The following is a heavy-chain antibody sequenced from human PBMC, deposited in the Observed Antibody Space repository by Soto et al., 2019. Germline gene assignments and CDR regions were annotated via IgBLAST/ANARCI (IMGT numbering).Heavy chain of an antibody. V-gene: IGHV4-31*03. J-gene: IGHJ5*02. CDR3: AREEAVRIERWFDP. Sequence: SETLSLTCTVSGGSMSSVGSYWTWIRQHPGKGLEWIGYISYTGSTHYNPSFKSRVSISVATSQNQFTLKLSSVTAADTAVYYCAREEAVRIERWFDPWGQGTQVTVSS. CDR1: GGSMSSVGSY. CDR2: ISYTGST. D-gene: IGHD3-10*01.